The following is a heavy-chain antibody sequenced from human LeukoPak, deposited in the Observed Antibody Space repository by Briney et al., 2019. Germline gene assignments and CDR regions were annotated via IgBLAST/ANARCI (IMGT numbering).Heavy chain of an antibody. D-gene: IGHD3-22*01. V-gene: IGHV1-69*04. CDR1: GGTFSSYA. Sequence: SVKVSCKASGGTFSSYAISWVRQAPGQGLEWMGRIIPILGIANYAQKFQGRVTITADKSTSTAHMELSSLRSEDTAVYYCARDRGGATRITMIVVVLSAFDIWGQGTMVTVSS. CDR3: ARDRGGATRITMIVVVLSAFDI. CDR2: IIPILGIA. J-gene: IGHJ3*02.